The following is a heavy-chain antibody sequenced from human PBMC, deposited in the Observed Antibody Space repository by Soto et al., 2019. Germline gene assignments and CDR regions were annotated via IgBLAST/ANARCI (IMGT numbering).Heavy chain of an antibody. V-gene: IGHV4-30-4*01. CDR3: ARARGSYDFWSGSNWFDP. J-gene: IGHJ5*02. Sequence: QVQLQESGPGLVKPSQTLSLTCTVSGGSISSGDYYWSWIRQPPGKGLEWIGYIYYSGSTYYNPSLKSRVTISVDTSKNQFSLKLSSVTAADTAVYYCARARGSYDFWSGSNWFDPWGQGTLVTVSS. CDR2: IYYSGST. CDR1: GGSISSGDYY. D-gene: IGHD3-3*01.